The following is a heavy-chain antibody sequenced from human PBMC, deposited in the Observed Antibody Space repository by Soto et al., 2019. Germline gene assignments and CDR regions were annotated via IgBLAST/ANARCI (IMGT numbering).Heavy chain of an antibody. CDR2: ISNSGGST. CDR3: ARVNLLNANFDY. CDR1: GFTFSTYA. D-gene: IGHD1-26*01. Sequence: GGSLRLSCAASGFTFSTYAFNWVRQAPAKGLEWVSAISNSGGSTYYADSVKGRFTMSRDNSMNKLYLQINSLRAEDTAIYYCARVNLLNANFDYWGRGTLVTVSS. J-gene: IGHJ4*02. V-gene: IGHV3-23*01.